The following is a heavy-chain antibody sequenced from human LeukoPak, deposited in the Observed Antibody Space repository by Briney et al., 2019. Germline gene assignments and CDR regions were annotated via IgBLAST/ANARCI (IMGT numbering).Heavy chain of an antibody. Sequence: SVKVSCKACGGTFSSYAISWVRQAPGQGLEWMGRIIPIFGTANYAQKFQGRVTITTDESTSTAYMELSSLRSEDTAVYYCASRYCSGGSCLLDLYFDYWGQGTLVTVSS. CDR1: GGTFSSYA. CDR2: IIPIFGTA. V-gene: IGHV1-69*05. D-gene: IGHD2-15*01. CDR3: ASRYCSGGSCLLDLYFDY. J-gene: IGHJ4*02.